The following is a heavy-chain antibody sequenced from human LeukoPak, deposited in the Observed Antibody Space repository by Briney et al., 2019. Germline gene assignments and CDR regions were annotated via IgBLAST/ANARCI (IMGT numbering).Heavy chain of an antibody. V-gene: IGHV3-30-3*01. Sequence: GGSLRLSCAASGFTFSSYAMHWVRQAPGKGLEWVAVISYDGSNSYYADSVKGRFTISRDNSVNTLYLQMNSLRAEDTAAYYCARGYESSGYYYALRYWGQGTLVTVSS. CDR1: GFTFSSYA. J-gene: IGHJ4*02. CDR3: ARGYESSGYYYALRY. D-gene: IGHD3-22*01. CDR2: ISYDGSNS.